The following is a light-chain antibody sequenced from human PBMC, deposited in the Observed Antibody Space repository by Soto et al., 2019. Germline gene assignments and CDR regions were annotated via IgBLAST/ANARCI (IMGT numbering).Light chain of an antibody. CDR1: QSVTSTH. CDR3: QQYGSSPWT. V-gene: IGKV3-20*01. CDR2: AAS. Sequence: EIVLTQSPGTLSLSPGERATLSCRPSQSVTSTHLAWYQQKPGQAPRLLIYAASSRATGIPDRFSGSGSGTGFTLTISRLEPEDLAVYYCQQYGSSPWTFGQGTKVEIK. J-gene: IGKJ1*01.